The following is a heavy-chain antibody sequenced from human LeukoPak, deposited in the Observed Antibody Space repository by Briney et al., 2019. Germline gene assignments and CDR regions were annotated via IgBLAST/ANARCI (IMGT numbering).Heavy chain of an antibody. V-gene: IGHV3-7*03. CDR3: ARRYFDY. CDR1: GFTFSSYW. J-gene: IGHJ4*02. Sequence: PGGSLRLSCAASGFTFSSYWMQWVRQAPGKGLEWVANIKQDGSEKYYADSVKGRFIIYRDNAKNALYLQMSSLRAEDTAIYYCARRYFDYWGQGTLVTVSS. CDR2: IKQDGSEK.